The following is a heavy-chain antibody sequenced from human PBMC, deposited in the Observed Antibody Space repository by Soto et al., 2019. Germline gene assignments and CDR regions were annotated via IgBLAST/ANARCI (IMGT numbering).Heavy chain of an antibody. J-gene: IGHJ6*02. Sequence: QVQLVQSGAEVKKPGASVKVSCKASGYTFTRSGISWVRQAPGQGLEWMGWISTYNGDTNYAQTVQGRVTMTTDTSTRTVYMELRSLRSDDTAVYYCAREGVAPYYYYGMDVWGQGTPVTVSS. CDR3: AREGVAPYYYYGMDV. CDR2: ISTYNGDT. D-gene: IGHD5-12*01. V-gene: IGHV1-18*01. CDR1: GYTFTRSG.